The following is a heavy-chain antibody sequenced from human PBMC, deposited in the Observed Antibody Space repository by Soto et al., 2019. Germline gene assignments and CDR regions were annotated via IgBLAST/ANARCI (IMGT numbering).Heavy chain of an antibody. J-gene: IGHJ6*02. CDR1: GYSFTSYW. V-gene: IGHV5-51*01. CDR3: ATTSAAGKYYYGMDV. CDR2: IYPGDSDT. Sequence: GESLKISCKGSGYSFTSYWIGWVRQMPGKGLELMGIIYPGDSDTRYSPSFQGQVTISADKSISTAYLQWSSLKASDTAMYYCATTSAAGKYYYGMDVSGQGTTVTVSS. D-gene: IGHD6-13*01.